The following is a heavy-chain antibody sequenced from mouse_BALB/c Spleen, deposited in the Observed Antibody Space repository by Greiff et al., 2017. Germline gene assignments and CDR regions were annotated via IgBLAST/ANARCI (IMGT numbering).Heavy chain of an antibody. V-gene: IGHV4-1*02. Sequence: EVKLLESGGGLVQPGGSLKLSCAASGFDFSRYWMSWVRQAPGKGLEWIGEINPDSSTINYTPSLKDKFIISRDNAKNTLYLQMSKVRSEDTALYYCARGIYYYGSSLFAYWGQGTLVTVSA. J-gene: IGHJ3*01. D-gene: IGHD1-1*01. CDR3: ARGIYYYGSSLFAY. CDR1: GFDFSRYW. CDR2: INPDSSTI.